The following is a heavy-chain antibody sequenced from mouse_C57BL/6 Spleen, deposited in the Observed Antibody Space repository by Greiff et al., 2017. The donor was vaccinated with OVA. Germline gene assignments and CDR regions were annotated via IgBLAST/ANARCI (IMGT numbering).Heavy chain of an antibody. Sequence: EVKLQQSGPELVKPGASVKISCKASGYTFTDYYMNWVKQSHGKSLEWIGDINPNNGGTSYNQKFKGKATLTVDKSSSTAYMELRSLTSEDSAVYYCAKDSSYYFDYWGQGTTLTVSS. V-gene: IGHV1-26*01. CDR1: GYTFTDYY. D-gene: IGHD3-2*01. CDR3: AKDSSYYFDY. CDR2: INPNNGGT. J-gene: IGHJ2*01.